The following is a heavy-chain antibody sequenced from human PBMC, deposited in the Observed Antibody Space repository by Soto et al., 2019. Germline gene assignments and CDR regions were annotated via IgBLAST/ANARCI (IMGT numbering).Heavy chain of an antibody. CDR2: IYSGGST. CDR1: GFTVSSNY. J-gene: IGHJ3*02. V-gene: IGHV3-53*04. D-gene: IGHD1-20*01. CDR3: ARINWNDQDGAFDI. Sequence: VQLVESGGGLVQPGGSLRLSCAASGFTVSSNYMSWVRQAPGKGLEWVSVIYSGGSTYYADSVKGRFTISRHNSKNTLYLQMNSLRAEDTAVYYCARINWNDQDGAFDIWGQGTMVTVSS.